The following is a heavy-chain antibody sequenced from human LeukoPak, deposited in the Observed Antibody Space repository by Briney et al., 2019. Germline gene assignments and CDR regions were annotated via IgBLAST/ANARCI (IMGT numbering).Heavy chain of an antibody. CDR3: AGELYSSSWSSFDY. J-gene: IGHJ4*02. V-gene: IGHV4-38-2*02. CDR2: IYHSGST. D-gene: IGHD6-13*01. CDR1: GYSISSGYY. Sequence: SETLSLTCTVSGYSISSGYYWGWIRQPPGKGLEWIGSIYHSGSTYYNPSLKSRVTISVDTSKNQFSLKLSSVTAADTAVYYCAGELYSSSWSSFDYWGQGTLVTVSS.